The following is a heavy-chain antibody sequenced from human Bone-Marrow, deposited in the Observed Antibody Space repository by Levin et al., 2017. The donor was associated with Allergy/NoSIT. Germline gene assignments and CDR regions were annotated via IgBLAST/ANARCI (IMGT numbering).Heavy chain of an antibody. CDR2: IYYSGST. D-gene: IGHD1-26*01. Sequence: SQTLSLTCTVSGGSISSSSYNWGWIRQPPGKGLEWIGSIYYSGSTYYNPSLKSRVTISVDTSKNQFSLKLSSVTAADTAVYYCARVRVSGSYYSYWGQGTLVTVSS. CDR1: GGSISSSSYN. CDR3: ARVRVSGSYYSY. J-gene: IGHJ4*02. V-gene: IGHV4-39*07.